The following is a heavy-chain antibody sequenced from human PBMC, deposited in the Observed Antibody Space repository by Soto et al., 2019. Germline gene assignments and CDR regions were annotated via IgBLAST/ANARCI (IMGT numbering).Heavy chain of an antibody. CDR3: AGGRVGLIEYSSSWGFDY. Sequence: QVQLVQSGAEVKTPGASVKVSCKASGYTFTSYDINWVRQATGQGLEWMGWMNPNSGNTGYAQKFQGRVTRTRNTPISTGYMELSSLRSEDTAVFYCAGGRVGLIEYSSSWGFDYWGQGTLVTVSS. CDR2: MNPNSGNT. D-gene: IGHD6-6*01. CDR1: GYTFTSYD. J-gene: IGHJ4*02. V-gene: IGHV1-8*01.